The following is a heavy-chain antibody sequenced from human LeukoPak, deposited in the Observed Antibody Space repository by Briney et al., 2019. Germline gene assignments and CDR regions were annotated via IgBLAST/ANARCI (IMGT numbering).Heavy chain of an antibody. V-gene: IGHV3-23*01. Sequence: GGSLRLSCAASGFTFSSYAMSWVRQAPGKGLEWVSAISGSGGSTYYADSVKGRFTISRDNSKNTLYLQMNSLRAEDTAVYYCATSRGYQQLVYYYYYMDVWGKGTTVTVSS. J-gene: IGHJ6*03. CDR1: GFTFSSYA. CDR2: ISGSGGST. D-gene: IGHD6-13*01. CDR3: ATSRGYQQLVYYYYYMDV.